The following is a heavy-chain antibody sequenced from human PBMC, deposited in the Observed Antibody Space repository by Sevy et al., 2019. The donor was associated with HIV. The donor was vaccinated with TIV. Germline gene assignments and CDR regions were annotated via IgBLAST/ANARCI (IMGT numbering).Heavy chain of an antibody. V-gene: IGHV3-23*01. CDR2: IRCSGGST. D-gene: IGHD3-22*01. Sequence: GGSLRLSCAASGFMFSSYAMSWVRQAPGKGLEWVSTIRCSGGSTYYADSVKGRFTISRDNSKNTLYLQMNSLRAEDTVVYYCHGDYDSSNLASYYYYGMDVWGQGTTVTVSS. CDR1: GFMFSSYA. J-gene: IGHJ6*02. CDR3: HGDYDSSNLASYYYYGMDV.